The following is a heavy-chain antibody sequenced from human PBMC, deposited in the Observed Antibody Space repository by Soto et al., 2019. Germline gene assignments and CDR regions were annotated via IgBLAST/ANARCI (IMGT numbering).Heavy chain of an antibody. V-gene: IGHV3-23*01. CDR1: GFTFSSYA. Sequence: EVQLLESGGGLVQPGGSLRLSCAASGFTFSSYAMSWVRQAPGKGLEWVSAISGSGGSTYYADSANGRFTISRDNSKNTLYLQMNSLRAEDTAVYYCAKDGLGFGELPYSDYWGQGTLVTVSS. D-gene: IGHD3-10*01. CDR3: AKDGLGFGELPYSDY. J-gene: IGHJ4*02. CDR2: ISGSGGST.